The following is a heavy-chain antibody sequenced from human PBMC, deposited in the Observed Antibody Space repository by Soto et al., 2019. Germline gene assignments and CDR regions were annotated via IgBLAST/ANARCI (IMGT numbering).Heavy chain of an antibody. V-gene: IGHV3-21*01. J-gene: IGHJ4*02. CDR3: ARDGEVTKRGGVDY. D-gene: IGHD4-17*01. CDR2: ISSSSSYI. Sequence: PGGSLRLSCAASGFTFSSYSMNWVRQAPGKGLEWVSSISSSSSYIYYADSVKGRFTISRDNAKNSLYLQMNSLRAEDTAVYYCARDGEVTKRGGVDYWGQGTLVTVSS. CDR1: GFTFSSYS.